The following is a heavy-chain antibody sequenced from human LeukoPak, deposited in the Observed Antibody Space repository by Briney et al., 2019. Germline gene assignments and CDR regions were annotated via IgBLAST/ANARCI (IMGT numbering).Heavy chain of an antibody. J-gene: IGHJ5*02. V-gene: IGHV1-46*01. D-gene: IGHD5-24*01. CDR3: ARDNSVRDEAWWFNP. CDR1: GYSFTSYN. CDR2: ISPSGGST. Sequence: ASVKVSCKTSGYSFTSYNLHWVRQAPGQGPEWMGVISPSGGSTIYAQKFKGRVTLTRDMSTSTDYLELSSLRSEDTAVYYCARDNSVRDEAWWFNPWGQGTLVTVSS.